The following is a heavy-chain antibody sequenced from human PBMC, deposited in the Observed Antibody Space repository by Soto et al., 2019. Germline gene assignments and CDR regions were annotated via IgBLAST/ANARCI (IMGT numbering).Heavy chain of an antibody. Sequence: PSETPSLTCAFSGYSISSGYYWGWIEQAPGKGLEWIGSIYHSGSTYYNPSLKSRVTISVDTSKNQFSLKLSSVTAADTAVYYCARVTAFYEWLRFFDYWGQGTLVTVSS. CDR2: IYHSGST. CDR3: ARVTAFYEWLRFFDY. V-gene: IGHV4-38-2*01. J-gene: IGHJ4*02. CDR1: GYSISSGYY. D-gene: IGHD5-12*01.